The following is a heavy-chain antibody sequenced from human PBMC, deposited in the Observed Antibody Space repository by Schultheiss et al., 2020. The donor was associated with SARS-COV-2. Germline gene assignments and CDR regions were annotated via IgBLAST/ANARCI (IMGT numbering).Heavy chain of an antibody. J-gene: IGHJ4*02. Sequence: SETLSLTCTVSGGSISSGDYYWSWIRQPPGKGLEWIGYIYYSGSTYYNPSLKSRVTISVDTSKNQFSLKLSSVTAADTAVYYCARARQGYCTGGVCYSAEYDYWGQGTLVTVSS. CDR3: ARARQGYCTGGVCYSAEYDY. D-gene: IGHD2-8*02. V-gene: IGHV4-30-4*01. CDR1: GGSISSGDYY. CDR2: IYYSGST.